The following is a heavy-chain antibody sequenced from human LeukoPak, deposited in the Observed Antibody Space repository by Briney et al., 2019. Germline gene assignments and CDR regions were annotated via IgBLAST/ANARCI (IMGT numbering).Heavy chain of an antibody. CDR2: IYSGGST. CDR1: GFTVSSNY. J-gene: IGHJ6*04. V-gene: IGHV3-53*01. Sequence: GGSLGLSCAASGFTVSSNYMSWVRQAPGKGLEWVSVIYSGGSTYYADSVKGRFTISRDNSKNTLYLQMNSLRAEDTAVYYCAREPHRWFGEQYGMDVWGKGTTVTVSS. CDR3: AREPHRWFGEQYGMDV. D-gene: IGHD3-10*01.